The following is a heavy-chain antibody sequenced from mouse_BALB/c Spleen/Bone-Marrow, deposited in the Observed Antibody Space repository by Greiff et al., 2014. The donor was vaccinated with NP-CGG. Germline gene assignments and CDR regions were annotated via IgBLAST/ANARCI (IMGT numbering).Heavy chain of an antibody. V-gene: IGHV5-6*01. J-gene: IGHJ3*01. CDR2: ISSGGSYT. CDR3: ARQWPYGNYGGFAY. CDR1: GFSFSSYG. D-gene: IGHD2-10*02. Sequence: ESGGDLVKPGGSLKLSCAASGFSFSSYGMSWVRQTPDKRLEWVATISSGGSYTYYPDSVKGRFTISRDNAKNTLYLQMSSLKSEDTTMYYCARQWPYGNYGGFAYWGQGTLVTVSA.